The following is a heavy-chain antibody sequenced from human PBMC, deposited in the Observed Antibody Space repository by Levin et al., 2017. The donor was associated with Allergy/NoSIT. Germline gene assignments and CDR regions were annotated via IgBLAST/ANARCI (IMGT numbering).Heavy chain of an antibody. CDR3: AKAQGYYGSGSYSPSDY. V-gene: IGHV3-23*01. Sequence: PGESLKISCAASGFTFSSYAMSWVRQAPGKGLEWVSAISGSGGSTYYADSVKGRFTISRDNSKNTLYLQMNSLRAEDTAVYYCAKAQGYYGSGSYSPSDYWGQGTLVTVSS. D-gene: IGHD3-10*01. J-gene: IGHJ4*02. CDR2: ISGSGGST. CDR1: GFTFSSYA.